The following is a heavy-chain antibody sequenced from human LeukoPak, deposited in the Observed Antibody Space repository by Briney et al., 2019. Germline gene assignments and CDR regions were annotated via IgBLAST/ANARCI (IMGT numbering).Heavy chain of an antibody. J-gene: IGHJ6*03. CDR2: ISGSGGST. V-gene: IGHV3-23*01. CDR3: ARDRGIVGTTGYYYMDV. CDR1: GFTFSSYA. Sequence: GGSLRLSCAASGFTFSSYAMSWVRQAPGKGLEWVSAISGSGGSTYYADSVKGRFTISRDNAKNSLYLQMNSLRAEDTAVYYCARDRGIVGTTGYYYMDVWGKGTTVTVSS. D-gene: IGHD1-26*01.